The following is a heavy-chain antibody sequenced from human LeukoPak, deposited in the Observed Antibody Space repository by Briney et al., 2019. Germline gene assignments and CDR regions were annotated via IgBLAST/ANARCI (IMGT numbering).Heavy chain of an antibody. CDR1: GFTFSSFW. CDR3: ARDQKVGATPYFGMDV. V-gene: IGHV3-7*03. Sequence: PGGSLRLSCAASGFTFSSFWISWVRQAPGKGLEWVANIKTDGSEKYYVDSVKGRFTISRDNAKNTLYLQMNSLRSEDTAVYYCARDQKVGATPYFGMDVWGQGTTVTVSS. J-gene: IGHJ6*02. D-gene: IGHD1-26*01. CDR2: IKTDGSEK.